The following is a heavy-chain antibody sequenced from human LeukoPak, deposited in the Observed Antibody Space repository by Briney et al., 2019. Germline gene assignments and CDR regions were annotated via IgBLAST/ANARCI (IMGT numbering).Heavy chain of an antibody. CDR2: IRSDGSIK. V-gene: IGHV3-30*02. CDR1: GFTFSSYG. J-gene: IGHJ4*02. Sequence: GGSLRLSCAASGFTFSSYGMHWVRQAPGKGLEWVAFIRSDGSIKYYTESLKGRFTISRDNSKNTLYLQMNSLRAEDTAVYYCARDERWLQIQSWGQGTLVTVSS. CDR3: ARDERWLQIQS. D-gene: IGHD5-24*01.